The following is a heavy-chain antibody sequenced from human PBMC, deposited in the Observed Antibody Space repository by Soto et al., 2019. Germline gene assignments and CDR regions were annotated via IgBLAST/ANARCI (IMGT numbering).Heavy chain of an antibody. CDR2: ISWNSGSI. V-gene: IGHV3-9*01. CDR3: AKDAPKFGDHVPWYFDY. J-gene: IGHJ4*02. D-gene: IGHD4-17*01. Sequence: EVQLVKSGGGLVQPGRSLRLSCAASGFTFNDHSMHWVRQAPGKGLEWVSGISWNSGSIGYADSVKGRFTISRDNAKNSLFLQMNSLRPEDSAFYYCAKDAPKFGDHVPWYFDYWGQGTLVTVSS. CDR1: GFTFNDHS.